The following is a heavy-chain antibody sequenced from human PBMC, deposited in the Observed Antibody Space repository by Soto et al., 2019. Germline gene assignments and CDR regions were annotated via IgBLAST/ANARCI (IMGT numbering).Heavy chain of an antibody. CDR2: IYPGGSDT. D-gene: IGHD1-7*01. Sequence: GESLKISCKGSGYSFTSYWIGWVRQMPGKGLEWMGIIYPGGSDTRYSPSFQGQVTISADKSISTAYLQWSSLKASDTAMYYCARLGGTTLGYYYYMDVWGKGTTVTLSS. CDR3: ARLGGTTLGYYYYMDV. CDR1: GYSFTSYW. J-gene: IGHJ6*03. V-gene: IGHV5-51*01.